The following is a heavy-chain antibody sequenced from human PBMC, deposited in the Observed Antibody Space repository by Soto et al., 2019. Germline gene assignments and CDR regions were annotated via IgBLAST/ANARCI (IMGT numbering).Heavy chain of an antibody. V-gene: IGHV3-53*01. Sequence: EVQLVESGGGLIQPGGSLRLSCAASGFAVSSKYMTWVRQAPGKGLECVSVIYGGGSTYYADSVKGRFTISRDTSKNTLYLQLHSLRAEDTAVYYCVQTTGWPGFDFWGQGTLVTVSS. D-gene: IGHD6-19*01. CDR3: VQTTGWPGFDF. CDR1: GFAVSSKY. J-gene: IGHJ4*02. CDR2: IYGGGST.